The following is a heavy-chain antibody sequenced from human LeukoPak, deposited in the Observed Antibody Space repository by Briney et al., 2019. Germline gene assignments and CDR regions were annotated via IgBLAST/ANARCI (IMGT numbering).Heavy chain of an antibody. CDR2: INAGNGNT. D-gene: IGHD3-16*01. CDR1: GYTFTSYA. V-gene: IGHV1-3*01. J-gene: IGHJ6*02. CDR3: ARGGGVSYYYGMDV. Sequence: ASVKVSCKASGYTFTSYAMHWVRQAPGQRLEWMGWINAGNGNTKYSQKFQGRVTITRDTSASTAYMELSSLRSEDTAVYYCARGGGVSYYYGMDVWGQGTTATVSS.